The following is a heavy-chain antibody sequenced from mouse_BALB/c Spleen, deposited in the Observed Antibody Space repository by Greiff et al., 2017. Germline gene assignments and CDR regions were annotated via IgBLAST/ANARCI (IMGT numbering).Heavy chain of an antibody. V-gene: IGHV3-2*02. CDR3: ARVVARAMDY. CDR1: GYSITSDYA. D-gene: IGHD1-1*01. J-gene: IGHJ4*01. CDR2: ISYSGST. Sequence: EVKLVESGPGLVKPSQSLSLTCTVTGYSITSDYAWNWIRQFPGNKLEWMGYISYSGSTSYNPSLKSRISITRDTSKNQFFLQLNSVTTEDTATYYCARVVARAMDYWGQGTSVTVSS.